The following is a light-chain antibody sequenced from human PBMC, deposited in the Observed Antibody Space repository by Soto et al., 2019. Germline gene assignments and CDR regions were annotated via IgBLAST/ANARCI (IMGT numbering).Light chain of an antibody. CDR3: QHYNTALET. CDR2: AAS. J-gene: IGKJ1*01. Sequence: QMTQSPSSLSASIGDRVTITCRASQGVDNYLAWYQQRPGKVPRLLIYAASTLQSGVPSRFSGSRSGADFTLTISSLQPEDVATSYCQHYNTALETFGQGTRVEIK. CDR1: QGVDNY. V-gene: IGKV1-27*01.